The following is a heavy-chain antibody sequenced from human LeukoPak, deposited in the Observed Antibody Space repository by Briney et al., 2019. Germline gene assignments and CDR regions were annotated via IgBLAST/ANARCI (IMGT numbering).Heavy chain of an antibody. V-gene: IGHV1-24*01. CDR2: FDPEDGET. D-gene: IGHD6-19*01. J-gene: IGHJ4*02. CDR3: ATGPGPEAVARDY. CDR1: GLTLTELS. Sequence: GASVKGSCKVSGLTLTELSMHWVRRAPGKGREWMGGFDPEDGETIYAQKFQGRVTMTEDTSTDTAYMELSSLRSEDTAVYYCATGPGPEAVARDYWGQGTLVTVSS.